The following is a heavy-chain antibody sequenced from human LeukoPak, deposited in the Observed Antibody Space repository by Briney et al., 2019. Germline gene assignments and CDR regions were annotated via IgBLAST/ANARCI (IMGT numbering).Heavy chain of an antibody. J-gene: IGHJ4*02. D-gene: IGHD3-9*01. CDR1: GGSISSYY. CDR3: ARGLRYFDRTVPYYFDY. V-gene: IGHV4-59*01. Sequence: SETLSLTCTVSGGSISSYYWSWIRQPPGKGLEWIGYIYYSGSTNYNPSLKSRVTISVDTSKNQFSLKLSSVTAADTAVYYCARGLRYFDRTVPYYFDYWGQGTLVTVSS. CDR2: IYYSGST.